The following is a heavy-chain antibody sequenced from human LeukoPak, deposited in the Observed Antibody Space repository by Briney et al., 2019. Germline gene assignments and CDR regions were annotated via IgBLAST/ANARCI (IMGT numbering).Heavy chain of an antibody. J-gene: IGHJ5*02. D-gene: IGHD2-15*01. CDR3: ATEGYCSGGSCYYWFDP. CDR2: VDPEDGET. Sequence: ASVNVSCKVSGYTLTDYYMHWVQQAPGKGREWMGLVDPEDGETIYAEKFQGRVTITADTSTDTAYMELSSLRSEDTAVYYCATEGYCSGGSCYYWFDPWGQGTLVTVSS. CDR1: GYTLTDYY. V-gene: IGHV1-69-2*01.